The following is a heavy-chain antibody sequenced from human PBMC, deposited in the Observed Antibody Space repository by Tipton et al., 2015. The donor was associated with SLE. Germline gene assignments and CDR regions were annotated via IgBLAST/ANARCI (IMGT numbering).Heavy chain of an antibody. CDR2: ISYSGTT. CDR1: GNSFSSGGYF. Sequence: TLSLTCTVSGNSFSSGGYFWTWVRQPPGKALEWIGCISYSGTTYYNPSLKSRVTISVDTSKNQFSLRLSSVTAADTAVYYCARVDTAMVFPFGGYYLDYWGQGILVTVSS. J-gene: IGHJ4*02. CDR3: ARVDTAMVFPFGGYYLDY. D-gene: IGHD5-18*01. V-gene: IGHV4-30-4*08.